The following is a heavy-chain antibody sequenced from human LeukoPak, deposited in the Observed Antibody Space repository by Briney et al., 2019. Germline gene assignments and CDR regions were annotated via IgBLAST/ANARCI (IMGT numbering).Heavy chain of an antibody. V-gene: IGHV4-34*10. D-gene: IGHD2-2*01. Sequence: SETLSLTCAVYGGSFSGYYWSWIRQPPGKGLEWIGEINHSGSTNYNPSLKSRVTMTRDTSISTAYMELSRLRSDDTAVYYCARTAVRYSTTQDFGYWGQGTLVTVSS. J-gene: IGHJ4*02. CDR2: INHSGST. CDR3: ARTAVRYSTTQDFGY. CDR1: GGSFSGYY.